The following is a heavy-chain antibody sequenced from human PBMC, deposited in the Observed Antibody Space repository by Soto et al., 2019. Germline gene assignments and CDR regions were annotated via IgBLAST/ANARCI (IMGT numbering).Heavy chain of an antibody. J-gene: IGHJ6*02. CDR2: IIPIFGTA. V-gene: IGHV1-69*06. D-gene: IGHD6-13*01. Sequence: QVQLVQSGAEVKKPGSSVKVSCKASGGTFSSYAITWVRQAPGQGLEWMGGIIPIFGTANYAQKFQGRVTITADKSTSTAYMELRSPRGEDTAVYYCARPSSPVSQYYYYGMDVWGQGTTVTVSS. CDR1: GGTFSSYA. CDR3: ARPSSPVSQYYYYGMDV.